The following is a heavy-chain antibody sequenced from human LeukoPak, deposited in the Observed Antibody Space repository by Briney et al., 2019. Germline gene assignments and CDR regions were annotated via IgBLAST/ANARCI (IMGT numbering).Heavy chain of an antibody. J-gene: IGHJ6*03. CDR1: GFTFSSYA. Sequence: PGGSLRLSCAASGFTFSSYAMHWVRQAPGKGLEWVAVISYDGSNKYYADSVKGRFTISRDNSKNTLYLQMNSLRAEDTAVYYCARDKEVRGVIYYYYYYIDVWGKGTAVTVSS. V-gene: IGHV3-30*04. CDR3: ARDKEVRGVIYYYYYYIDV. D-gene: IGHD3-10*01. CDR2: ISYDGSNK.